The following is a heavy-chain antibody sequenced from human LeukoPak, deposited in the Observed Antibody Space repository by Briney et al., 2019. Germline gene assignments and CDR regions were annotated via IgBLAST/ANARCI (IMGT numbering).Heavy chain of an antibody. CDR2: IRYDGSNK. D-gene: IGHD4-17*01. V-gene: IGHV3-30*02. J-gene: IGHJ6*02. CDR1: GFTFSSYG. CDR3: AKGRGHDYGDYEPYYGMDV. Sequence: PGGSLRLSCAASGFTFSSYGMHWVRQAPGKGLEWVAFIRYDGSNKYYADSVKGRFTISRDNSKNTLYLQMNSLRAEDTAVYYCAKGRGHDYGDYEPYYGMDVWGRGTTVTVSS.